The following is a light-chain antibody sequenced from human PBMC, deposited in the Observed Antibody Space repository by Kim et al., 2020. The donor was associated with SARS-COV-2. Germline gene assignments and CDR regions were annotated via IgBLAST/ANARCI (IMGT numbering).Light chain of an antibody. CDR1: QGIRND. Sequence: SASVGDRVTITCRASQGIRNDLAWFQRKPGKVPKRLIYGASTLHSGVPPRFSGSGSGTEFTLTIASLQPEDFASYYCLQHNTYPYTFGQGTKLEI. J-gene: IGKJ2*01. V-gene: IGKV1-17*03. CDR2: GAS. CDR3: LQHNTYPYT.